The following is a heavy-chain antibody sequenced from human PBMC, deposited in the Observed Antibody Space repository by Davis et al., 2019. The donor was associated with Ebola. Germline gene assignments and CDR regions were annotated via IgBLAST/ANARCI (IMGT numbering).Heavy chain of an antibody. CDR1: GFTFSSYA. CDR3: AKAGSSGWHNWFDP. CDR2: ISGSGGST. D-gene: IGHD6-19*01. Sequence: GESLKISCAASGFTFSSYAMSWVRQAPGKGLEWVSAISGSGGSTYYADSVKGRFTISRDNSKNTLYLQMNSLSAEDTAVYYCAKAGSSGWHNWFDPWGQGTLVTVSS. V-gene: IGHV3-23*01. J-gene: IGHJ5*02.